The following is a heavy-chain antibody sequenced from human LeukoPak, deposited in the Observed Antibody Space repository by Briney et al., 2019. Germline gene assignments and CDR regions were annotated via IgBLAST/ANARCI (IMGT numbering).Heavy chain of an antibody. D-gene: IGHD2-15*01. J-gene: IGHJ6*03. CDR1: GFTFSGSA. Sequence: GGSLRLSCAASGFTFSGSAMHWVRQAPGKGLEWVGRIRSKANSYATAYAASVKGRFTISRDDSKNTAYLQMNSLKTEDTAVYYCTRHGAILGYCSGGSCYSGSNYYYYMDVWGKGTTVTVSS. CDR3: TRHGAILGYCSGGSCYSGSNYYYYMDV. V-gene: IGHV3-73*01. CDR2: IRSKANSYAT.